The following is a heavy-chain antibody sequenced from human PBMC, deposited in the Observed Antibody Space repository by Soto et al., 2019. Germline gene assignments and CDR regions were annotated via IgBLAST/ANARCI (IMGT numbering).Heavy chain of an antibody. Sequence: PGGSLRLSCAASGFIVTPDWMCWVRQAPGKGLEWVANIKPDGIEKFYVNAVKCRFTISRDNAKKSLYLQMNNLRVDDTAMYSCAGETHYYDRSGFFPFVYWGQGTLVTVSS. CDR1: GFIVTPDW. D-gene: IGHD3-22*01. CDR2: IKPDGIEK. V-gene: IGHV3-7*01. CDR3: AGETHYYDRSGFFPFVY. J-gene: IGHJ4*02.